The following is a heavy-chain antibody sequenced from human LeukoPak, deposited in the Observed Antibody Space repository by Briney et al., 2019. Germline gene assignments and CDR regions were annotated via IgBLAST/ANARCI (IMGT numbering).Heavy chain of an antibody. D-gene: IGHD6-6*01. Sequence: SETLSLTCTVSGGSINSYFGSWIRQPPGRGLEWIGYIYYSGSTDYNPSLKSRVTISVDTSKNQFSLKLSSVNAADTAVYYCARTSIAARRANAFDIWGQGTMVTVSS. CDR1: GGSINSYF. J-gene: IGHJ3*02. V-gene: IGHV4-59*01. CDR2: IYYSGST. CDR3: ARTSIAARRANAFDI.